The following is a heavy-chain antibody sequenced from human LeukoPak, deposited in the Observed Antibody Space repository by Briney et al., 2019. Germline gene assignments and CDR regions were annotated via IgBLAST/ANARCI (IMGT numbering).Heavy chain of an antibody. CDR3: ARDEDTSSDNAFDI. CDR1: GYTFTDYY. V-gene: IGHV1-2*02. Sequence: GASVKVSFKASGYTFTDYYMHWVRQAPGQGLEWMGWINLNSGATNYAQNFQGRVTMTRDTSISTAYMVLSGLRSDDTAVYYCARDEDTSSDNAFDIWGQGTMVTVSS. CDR2: INLNSGAT. J-gene: IGHJ3*02. D-gene: IGHD2-21*01.